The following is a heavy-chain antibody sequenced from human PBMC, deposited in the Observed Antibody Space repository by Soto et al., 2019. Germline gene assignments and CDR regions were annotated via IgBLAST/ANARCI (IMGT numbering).Heavy chain of an antibody. Sequence: QVQLVQSGDEVKKPGASVKVSCKASGYPFTTYGITWVRQAPGQGLEWMGWVSTYTGNTNYAQSLQGRGTMTRETSSTTAYMELRSLRSDDTAVYYCARVMTTFGVVIKGPDNWGQGPLVTVSS. CDR2: VSTYTGNT. D-gene: IGHD3-3*01. V-gene: IGHV1-18*04. J-gene: IGHJ4*02. CDR3: ARVMTTFGVVIKGPDN. CDR1: GYPFTTYG.